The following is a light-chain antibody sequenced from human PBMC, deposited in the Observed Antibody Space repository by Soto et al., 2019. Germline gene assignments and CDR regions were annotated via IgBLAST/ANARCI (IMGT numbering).Light chain of an antibody. CDR2: LTS. J-gene: IGKJ1*01. Sequence: DIQMTQSPPSLSASVGDRVTITCRAGQTIGNILNWYQQRPGKAPHLLIYLTSTLHTGVPSRFSGSGSGTEFTLTISSLQPEEFATYSCQQSHKTPWTFGQGTRVEI. V-gene: IGKV1-39*01. CDR1: QTIGNI. CDR3: QQSHKTPWT.